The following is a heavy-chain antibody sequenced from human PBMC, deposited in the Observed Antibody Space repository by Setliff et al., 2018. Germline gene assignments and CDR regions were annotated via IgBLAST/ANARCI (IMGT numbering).Heavy chain of an antibody. J-gene: IGHJ2*01. V-gene: IGHV1-46*01. CDR3: ARDQTPGDVMIVVVSLDRYFDL. CDR1: GYTFTSYY. Sequence: ASVKVSCKASGYTFTSYYMHWVRQAPGQGLEWMGIINPSGGSTSYAQKFQGRVTMTRDTSKSTVYMELSSLRSEDTAVYYCARDQTPGDVMIVVVSLDRYFDLWGRGTLVTVSS. D-gene: IGHD3-22*01. CDR2: INPSGGST.